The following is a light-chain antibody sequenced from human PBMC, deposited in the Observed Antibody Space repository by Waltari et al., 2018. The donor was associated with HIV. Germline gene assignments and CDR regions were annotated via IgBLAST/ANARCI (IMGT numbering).Light chain of an antibody. CDR2: DAW. CDR1: QSVSSY. J-gene: IGKJ4*01. CDR3: QQRSNWPLT. Sequence: EIALTQSPDTLSLSPGERATLSCRASQSVSSYLAWYQQKLGQAPRLLIYDAWKRATGIPARFSGIGSGTDFTLTISSLEPEDFAVYYCQQRSNWPLTFGGGTKVEIK. V-gene: IGKV3-11*01.